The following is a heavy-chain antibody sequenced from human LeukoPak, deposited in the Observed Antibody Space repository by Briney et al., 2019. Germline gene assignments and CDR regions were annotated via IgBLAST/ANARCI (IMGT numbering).Heavy chain of an antibody. J-gene: IGHJ4*02. V-gene: IGHV1-2*02. CDR2: INPNSGGT. CDR3: ASGDRITISARGYYFDY. CDR1: GYTFTGYY. D-gene: IGHD3-3*01. Sequence: GASVKVSCKASGYTFTGYYMHWVRQAPGQGLEWMGWINPNSGGTNYGQKFQGRVTMTRDTSISTAYMELSRLRSDDTAVYYCASGDRITISARGYYFDYWGQGTLVTVSS.